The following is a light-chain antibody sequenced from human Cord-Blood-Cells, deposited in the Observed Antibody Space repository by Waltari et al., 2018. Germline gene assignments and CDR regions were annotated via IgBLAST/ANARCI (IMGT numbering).Light chain of an antibody. CDR3: QQSCRTPRGVT. CDR2: AAS. V-gene: IGKV1-39*01. Sequence: IQITQSPSSLSASVRQKVTITSQVSQSISSYLNWNQQKPGKSPKLLFYAASSLQSGVPSRLSGSGSGTDFTLTISSLPPQDLGTYYCQQSCRTPRGVTFGGGTKVKIK. CDR1: QSISSY. J-gene: IGKJ4*01.